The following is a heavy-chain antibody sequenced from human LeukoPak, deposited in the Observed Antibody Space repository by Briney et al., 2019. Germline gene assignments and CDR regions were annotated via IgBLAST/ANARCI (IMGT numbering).Heavy chain of an antibody. V-gene: IGHV2-5*01. Sequence: SAPTLVNPQQTLTLTCTFSGFSFTAPGMGVAWIRQPPGKALEWLEFIYYNADNRYSPSLRSRLTITRDPSNNQVVLAMTNMDPMDTATYYCAHLVVTIDWRSYFDYWGQGALVTVSS. J-gene: IGHJ4*02. D-gene: IGHD3-9*01. CDR1: GFSFTAPGMG. CDR2: IYYNADN. CDR3: AHLVVTIDWRSYFDY.